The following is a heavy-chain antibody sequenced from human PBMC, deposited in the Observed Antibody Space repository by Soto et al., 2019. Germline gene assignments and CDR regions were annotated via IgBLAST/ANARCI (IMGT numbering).Heavy chain of an antibody. V-gene: IGHV3-48*01. Sequence: SLRLSCAASGFTFSSYSMNWVRQAPGKGLEWVSYISSSSSTIYYADSVKGRFTISRDNAKNSLYLQMHSLRAEDTAVYFCAREEQTWISYGTYYYGMDAWGQGTTVTVSS. J-gene: IGHJ6*02. CDR2: ISSSSSTI. D-gene: IGHD2-2*03. CDR1: GFTFSSYS. CDR3: AREEQTWISYGTYYYGMDA.